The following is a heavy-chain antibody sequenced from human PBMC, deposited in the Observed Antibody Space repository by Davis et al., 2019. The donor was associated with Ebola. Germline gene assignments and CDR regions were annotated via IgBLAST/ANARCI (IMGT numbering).Heavy chain of an antibody. V-gene: IGHV3-23*01. Sequence: PGGSLRLSCAASGFTFSSYAMSWVRQAPGKGLEWVSAISGSGGSTYYADSVKGRFTISRDNSKNTLYLQMNSLRAEDTAVYYCAKVGESNPSYYYYYGIDVWGQGTTVTVSS. CDR1: GFTFSSYA. J-gene: IGHJ6*02. CDR2: ISGSGGST. CDR3: AKVGESNPSYYYYYGIDV.